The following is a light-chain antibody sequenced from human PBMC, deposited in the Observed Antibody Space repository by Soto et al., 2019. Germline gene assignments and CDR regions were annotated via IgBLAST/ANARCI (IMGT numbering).Light chain of an antibody. Sequence: EIVLTQSPATLSLSPGERATLSCRASQSISSYLAWYQQKPGQAPRLLIYDASNRATGIPARFSGSGSGTDFTLTISRLEPEDFAVYYCQQYGSSPPTFGQGTKVDI. J-gene: IGKJ1*01. CDR3: QQYGSSPPT. CDR2: DAS. CDR1: QSISSY. V-gene: IGKV3-20*01.